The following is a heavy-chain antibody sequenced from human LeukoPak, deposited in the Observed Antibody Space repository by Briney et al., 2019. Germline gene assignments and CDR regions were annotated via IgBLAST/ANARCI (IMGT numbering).Heavy chain of an antibody. CDR3: ARDHSDSGSYLYYGMDV. V-gene: IGHV1-18*01. CDR2: ISAYNGNT. J-gene: IGHJ6*02. CDR1: GYTFTSYG. D-gene: IGHD1-26*01. Sequence: ASVKVSCKASGYTFTSYGISWVRQAPGQGLEWMGWISAYNGNTNYAQKLQGRVTMTTDTSTSTAYMELRSLRSDDTAVYYCARDHSDSGSYLYYGMDVGGQGTTVTVSS.